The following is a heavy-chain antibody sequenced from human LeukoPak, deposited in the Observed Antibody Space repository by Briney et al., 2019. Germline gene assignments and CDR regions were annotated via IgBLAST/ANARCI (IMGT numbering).Heavy chain of an antibody. V-gene: IGHV4-4*07. CDR3: ARDSTHGSGSYYDY. CDR2: IYTSGST. CDR1: GGSISSYY. D-gene: IGHD3-10*01. J-gene: IGHJ4*02. Sequence: SETLSLTCTVSGGSISSYYWSWIRQPAGKGLEWIGRIYTSGSTNYNPSLKSRVTISVDTSKNQFSLKLSSVTAADTAVYYCARDSTHGSGSYYDYWGQGTLVTVSS.